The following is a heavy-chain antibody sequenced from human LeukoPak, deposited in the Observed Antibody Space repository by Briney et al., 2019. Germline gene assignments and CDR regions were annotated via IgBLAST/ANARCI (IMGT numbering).Heavy chain of an antibody. V-gene: IGHV4-31*03. J-gene: IGHJ3*02. CDR2: IYYSGST. CDR1: GGSISSGVYD. Sequence: SETLSLTCTVSGGSISSGVYDWSWIRQHPGKGLEWIGYIYYSGSTYSNPSLKSRLAMSVDISKNQFSLKLSSVTAADTAVYYCARGVKGLRGAFDIWGQGTMVTVPS. CDR3: ARGVKGLRGAFDI. D-gene: IGHD3-10*01.